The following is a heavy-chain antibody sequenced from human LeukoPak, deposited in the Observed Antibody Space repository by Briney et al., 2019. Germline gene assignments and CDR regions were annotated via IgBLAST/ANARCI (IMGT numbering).Heavy chain of an antibody. CDR3: ARGIRKTKYCSSTSCHNPLYYYYYYMDV. CDR2: ISGSGGST. J-gene: IGHJ6*03. CDR1: GFTFSSYA. Sequence: PGGSLRLSCAASGFTFSSYAMSWVRQAPGKGLEWVSSISGSGGSTYYSDSVKVRFTISRDNAKNSLYLQMSSLRAEDTAVYYCARGIRKTKYCSSTSCHNPLYYYYYYMDVWGKGTTVTVSS. D-gene: IGHD2-2*01. V-gene: IGHV3-23*01.